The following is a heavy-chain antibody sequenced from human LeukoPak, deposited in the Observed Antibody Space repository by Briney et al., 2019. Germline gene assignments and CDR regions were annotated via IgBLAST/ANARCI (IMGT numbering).Heavy chain of an antibody. CDR2: IYTSGST. D-gene: IGHD4-17*01. CDR3: ARVPTVTFFDY. V-gene: IGHV4-61*02. J-gene: IGHJ4*02. CDR1: GGSISSGSYY. Sequence: SQTLSLTCTVSGGSISSGSYYWSWIRQPAGKGLEWIGRIYTSGSTNYNPSLKSRVTISVDTSKNQFSLKLSSVTAADTAVYYCARVPTVTFFDYWGQGTLVTVSS.